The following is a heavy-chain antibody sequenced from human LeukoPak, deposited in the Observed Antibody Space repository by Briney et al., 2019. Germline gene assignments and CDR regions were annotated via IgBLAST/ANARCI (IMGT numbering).Heavy chain of an antibody. CDR3: ARHSSGWYYDY. CDR1: GFTFSSYW. V-gene: IGHV3-7*01. D-gene: IGHD6-25*01. Sequence: GGSLRLSCAASGFTFSSYWMSWVRQAPGKGLEWVANIKQDGSEKTFVDSVKGRFTISRDNAKNSLYLQMDSLRAEDTAVYYCARHSSGWYYDYWGQGTLVTVSS. J-gene: IGHJ4*02. CDR2: IKQDGSEK.